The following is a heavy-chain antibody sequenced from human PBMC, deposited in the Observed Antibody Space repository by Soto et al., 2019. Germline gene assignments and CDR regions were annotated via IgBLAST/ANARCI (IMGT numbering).Heavy chain of an antibody. V-gene: IGHV1-69*02. D-gene: IGHD6-13*01. CDR1: GGTFSSYT. J-gene: IGHJ4*02. CDR2: IITILGIA. CDR3: ARGLNSSSWYSGLSEEFAY. Sequence: QVQLVQSGAEVKKPGSSVKVSCKASGGTFSSYTISWVRQAPGQGREWMGRIITILGIANYAQKFQGRVTITADKSTSTAYMELSSLRSEDTAVYYCARGLNSSSWYSGLSEEFAYWGQGTLVTVSS.